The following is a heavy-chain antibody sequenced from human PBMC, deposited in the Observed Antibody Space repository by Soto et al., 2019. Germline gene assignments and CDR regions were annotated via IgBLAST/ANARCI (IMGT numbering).Heavy chain of an antibody. Sequence: PGESLKISCKGSGYSFTSYWIGWVRQMPGKGLEWMGIIYPGDSDTRYSPSFQGQVTISADKSISTAYLQWSSLKASDTAMYYCARLQSYYDFGSGPPQKPGGFDPWGQGTLVTAPS. D-gene: IGHD3-3*01. CDR3: ARLQSYYDFGSGPPQKPGGFDP. V-gene: IGHV5-51*01. CDR1: GYSFTSYW. CDR2: IYPGDSDT. J-gene: IGHJ5*02.